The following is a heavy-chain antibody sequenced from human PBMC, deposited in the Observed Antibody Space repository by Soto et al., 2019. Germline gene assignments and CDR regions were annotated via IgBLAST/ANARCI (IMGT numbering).Heavy chain of an antibody. CDR2: IYYAGST. CDR3: ARRIVATETFDC. D-gene: IGHD5-12*01. V-gene: IGHV4-59*08. CDR1: GCSMISYY. J-gene: IGHJ4*02. Sequence: PSETQSLTCTFSGCSMISYYWSWIRQPPGRGLEWIGFIYYAGSTKYNPSLNSRVTISVDTSKNQFSLTVTSVTAADTAVYYCARRIVATETFDCWGQGTLVTVSS.